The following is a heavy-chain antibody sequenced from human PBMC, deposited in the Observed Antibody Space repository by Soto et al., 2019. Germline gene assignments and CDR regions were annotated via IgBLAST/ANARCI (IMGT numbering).Heavy chain of an antibody. CDR1: GDSIRTSY. J-gene: IGHJ4*02. V-gene: IGHV4-59*01. D-gene: IGHD6-13*01. Sequence: PSETLSLTCTVSGDSIRTSYWSWIRQPPGKGLEWIAYIYYSGSINYNPSLKSRVTISVDTSKNQFPLKLSSVIAADTAMYYCARAPYSSTWYVDYWGQGTLVTVSS. CDR3: ARAPYSSTWYVDY. CDR2: IYYSGSI.